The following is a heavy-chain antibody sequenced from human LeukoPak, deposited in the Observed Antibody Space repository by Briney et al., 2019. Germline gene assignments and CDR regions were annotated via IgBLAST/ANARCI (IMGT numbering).Heavy chain of an antibody. V-gene: IGHV4-39*07. D-gene: IGHD3-10*01. CDR3: ARGLWFGGFSDMDV. J-gene: IGHJ6*03. CDR2: IFCGST. Sequence: SETLSLTCTVSGGSLSTSNYYWGWVRQPPGRGLEWLGNIFCGSTYYSPSLKRRVTISLDTSRNQFSLKLTSVTAADTAVYYCARGLWFGGFSDMDVWGKGTTVTISS. CDR1: GGSLSTSNYY.